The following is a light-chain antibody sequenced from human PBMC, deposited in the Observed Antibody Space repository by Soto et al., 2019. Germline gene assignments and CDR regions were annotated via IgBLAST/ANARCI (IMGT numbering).Light chain of an antibody. CDR2: EAS. J-gene: IGKJ2*03. CDR3: QQRSNWPSMYS. Sequence: EIVLTQSPATLSLSPGERATLSCRASQSISNYLAWYQQKPGQAPRLLIYEASNMATGIPARFSGSGSGTDFTLTISSIEPEDFAVYYCQQRSNWPSMYSFGQGTKLEIK. CDR1: QSISNY. V-gene: IGKV3-11*01.